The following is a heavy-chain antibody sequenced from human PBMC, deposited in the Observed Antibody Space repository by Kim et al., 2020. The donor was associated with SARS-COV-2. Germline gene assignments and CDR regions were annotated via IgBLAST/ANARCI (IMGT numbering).Heavy chain of an antibody. CDR2: ISYDGSNK. CDR3: ARDRWAFDY. CDR1: GFTFSSYG. V-gene: IGHV3-33*05. J-gene: IGHJ4*02. Sequence: GGSLRLSCAASGFTFSSYGMHWVRQAPGKGLEWVAVISYDGSNKYYADSVKGRFTISRDNSKNTLYLQMNSLRAEDTAVYYCARDRWAFDYWGQGTLVTV.